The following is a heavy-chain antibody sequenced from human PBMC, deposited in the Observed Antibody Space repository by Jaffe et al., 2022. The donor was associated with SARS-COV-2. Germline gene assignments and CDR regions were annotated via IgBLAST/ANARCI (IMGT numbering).Heavy chain of an antibody. D-gene: IGHD2-21*02. CDR1: GFTFSSYA. Sequence: QVQLVESGGGVVQPGRSLRLSCAASGFTFSSYAMHWVRQAPGKGLEWVAVISYDGSNKYYADSVKGRFTISRDNSKNTLYLQMNSLRAEDTAVYYCARVPVALKTAPGDYWGQGTLVTVSS. CDR3: ARVPVALKTAPGDY. CDR2: ISYDGSNK. V-gene: IGHV3-30-3*01. J-gene: IGHJ4*02.